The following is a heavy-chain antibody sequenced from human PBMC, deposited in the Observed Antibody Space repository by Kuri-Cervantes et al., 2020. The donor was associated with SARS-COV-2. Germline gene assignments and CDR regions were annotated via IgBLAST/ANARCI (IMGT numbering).Heavy chain of an antibody. Sequence: ASVKVSCKTSEDTSTAYYIHWVRQAPGQGLEWMGRINPNSGGTNYAQKFKGRVTMTRDTSIATAYMELSRLRSDDTAVYYCARDFWPSGGYFDYWGQGTLVTVSS. CDR1: EDTSTAYY. V-gene: IGHV1-2*02. CDR3: ARDFWPSGGYFDY. D-gene: IGHD3-10*01. CDR2: INPNSGGT. J-gene: IGHJ4*02.